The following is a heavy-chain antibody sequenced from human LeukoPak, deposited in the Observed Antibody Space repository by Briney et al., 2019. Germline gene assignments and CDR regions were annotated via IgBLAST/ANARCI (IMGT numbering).Heavy chain of an antibody. D-gene: IGHD2-8*01. CDR3: AKDRCSNGVGCYYYYMDV. CDR1: GFTFSDYY. J-gene: IGHJ6*03. Sequence: GGSLRLSCAASGFTFSDYYMSWLRKAPGKGLEWEAYIQYDGSNEQYADSVKGRFSISRDSSKNKLYLQMNSQRAEDTAVYYCAKDRCSNGVGCYYYYMDVWGKGTTVTISS. CDR2: IQYDGSNE. V-gene: IGHV3-30*02.